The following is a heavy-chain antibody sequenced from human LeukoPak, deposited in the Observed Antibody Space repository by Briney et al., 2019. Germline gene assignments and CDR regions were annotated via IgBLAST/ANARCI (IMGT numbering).Heavy chain of an antibody. CDR3: ATGSYYYYMDV. Sequence: GGSLRLSCAASGFTFSNYAMHWVRQAPGKGLEWVSAISGSGGSTYYADSVKGRFTISRDNSKNTLYLQMNSLRAEDTAVYYCATGSYYYYMDVWGKGTTVTISS. CDR1: GFTFSNYA. V-gene: IGHV3-23*01. CDR2: ISGSGGST. J-gene: IGHJ6*03. D-gene: IGHD1-14*01.